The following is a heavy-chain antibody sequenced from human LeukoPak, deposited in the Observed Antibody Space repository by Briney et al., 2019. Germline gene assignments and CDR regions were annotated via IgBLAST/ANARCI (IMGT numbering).Heavy chain of an antibody. CDR3: ARGPPRGKYYYMDV. J-gene: IGHJ6*03. Sequence: PGGSLRLSCAASGFTFSSFDMHWVRQPPGQGLEWVSTIGTASDTYYPGSVEGRFTLSGDNAKNSLYLQMNSLTAGDTAVYYCARGPPRGKYYYMDVWGKGTTVTVSS. D-gene: IGHD1-1*01. CDR1: GFTFSSFD. V-gene: IGHV3-13*01. CDR2: IGTASDT.